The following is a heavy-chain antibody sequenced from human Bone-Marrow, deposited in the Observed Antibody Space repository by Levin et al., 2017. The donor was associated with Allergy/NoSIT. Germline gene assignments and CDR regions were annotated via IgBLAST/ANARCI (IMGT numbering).Heavy chain of an antibody. CDR1: GFTFSSQA. V-gene: IGHV3-23*01. CDR3: ATDRSYDSSGYPVNLRH. J-gene: IGHJ1*01. CDR2: IGGSGSST. D-gene: IGHD3-22*01. Sequence: GGSLRLSCAASGFTFSSQAMSWVRKAAGKGLEWVAGIGGSGSSTFYADSVKGRFTISRDNSKDTMFLDMNRLGADDTAVYYCATDRSYDSSGYPVNLRHWGQGTQVTVSS.